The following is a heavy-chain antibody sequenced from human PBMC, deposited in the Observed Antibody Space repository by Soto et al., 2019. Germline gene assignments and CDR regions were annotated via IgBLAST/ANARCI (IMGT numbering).Heavy chain of an antibody. Sequence: GGSLRLSCAASGFTVSSNYMSWVRQAPGKGLEWVSVIYSGGSTYYADSVKGRFTISRDNSKNTLYLQMNSLRAEDTAVYYCARDRRHCSSTSCYKDDAFDIWGQGTMVTVSS. CDR2: IYSGGST. J-gene: IGHJ3*02. D-gene: IGHD2-2*02. CDR3: ARDRRHCSSTSCYKDDAFDI. V-gene: IGHV3-53*01. CDR1: GFTVSSNY.